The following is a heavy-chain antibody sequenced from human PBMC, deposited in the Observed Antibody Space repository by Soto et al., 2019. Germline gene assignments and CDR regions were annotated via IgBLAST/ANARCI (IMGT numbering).Heavy chain of an antibody. D-gene: IGHD4-17*01. V-gene: IGHV4-30-4*01. CDR1: GGSISSGNYY. CDR3: ATMGTPVTGLYYFDY. J-gene: IGHJ4*02. CDR2: ISYSGTT. Sequence: QVQLQESGPGLVKPSQTLSLTCTVSGGSISSGNYYWSWIRQPPGKGLEWIGFISYSGTTHYSASRRSRVSISVATSKNPFSLDLSSVTAADTAVYYCATMGTPVTGLYYFDYWGQGTLVTVSS.